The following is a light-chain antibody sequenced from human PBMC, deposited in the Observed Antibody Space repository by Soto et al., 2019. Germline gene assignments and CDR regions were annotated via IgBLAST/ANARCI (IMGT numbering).Light chain of an antibody. J-gene: IGKJ4*01. CDR1: KSVSSY. CDR2: DAS. Sequence: EIVLTQSPATLSLSPGARATLSCRASKSVSSYLAWYQQKPGQAPRLLIYDASNRATGIPARFSGSGSGTDFTLTISSLEPEDFAVYYCQQRSNWPPTFGGGTKVEIK. CDR3: QQRSNWPPT. V-gene: IGKV3-11*01.